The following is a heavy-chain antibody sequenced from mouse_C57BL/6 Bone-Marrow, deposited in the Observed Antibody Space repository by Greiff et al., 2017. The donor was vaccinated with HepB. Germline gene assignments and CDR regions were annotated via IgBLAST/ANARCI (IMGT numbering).Heavy chain of an antibody. CDR2: ISSGSSTI. J-gene: IGHJ4*01. CDR1: GFTFSDYG. V-gene: IGHV5-17*01. CDR3: ARNYYDAMDY. D-gene: IGHD2-1*01. Sequence: VQLKESGGGLVKPGGSLKLSCAASGFTFSDYGMHWVRQAPEKGLEWVAYISSGSSTIYYADTVKGRFTISRDNAKNTLFLQMTSLRSEDTAMYYCARNYYDAMDYWGQGTSVTVSS.